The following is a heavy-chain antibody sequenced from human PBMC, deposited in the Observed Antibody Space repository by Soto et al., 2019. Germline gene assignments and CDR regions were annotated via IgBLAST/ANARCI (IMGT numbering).Heavy chain of an antibody. CDR3: ARGWGRGYPPDY. J-gene: IGHJ4*02. Sequence: QVQLQQWGAGLLKPSETLSLTCAVYGGSFSGYYWSWIRQPPGKGLEWIGEINHSGSTNYNPSLKRRVTISVDTSKNQFSLKLSSVTAADTAVYYCARGWGRGYPPDYWGQGTLVTVSS. V-gene: IGHV4-34*01. D-gene: IGHD6-25*01. CDR2: INHSGST. CDR1: GGSFSGYY.